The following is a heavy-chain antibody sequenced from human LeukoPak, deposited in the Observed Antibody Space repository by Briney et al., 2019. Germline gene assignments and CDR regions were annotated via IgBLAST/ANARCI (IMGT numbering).Heavy chain of an antibody. Sequence: ASVRVSCKASGYTFTGYYIHWVRQAPGQGLEWMGWINPNSDGTKYTEKFQGRVTMTRDTSISTAYMEVSRLRSDDTAVYYCARAPPYNILTGYRLFDYWGQGTLVTVSS. V-gene: IGHV1-2*02. J-gene: IGHJ4*02. D-gene: IGHD3-9*01. CDR1: GYTFTGYY. CDR3: ARAPPYNILTGYRLFDY. CDR2: INPNSDGT.